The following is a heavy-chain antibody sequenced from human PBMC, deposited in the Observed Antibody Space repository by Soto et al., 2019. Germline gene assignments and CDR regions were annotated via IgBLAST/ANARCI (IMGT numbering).Heavy chain of an antibody. D-gene: IGHD3-22*01. CDR2: INPSGGST. V-gene: IGHV1-46*01. CDR3: ARDSGRVYWITMIVPYSYVMDV. CDR1: GYTFTSYY. J-gene: IGHJ6*02. Sequence: ASVKVSCKASGYTFTSYYMHWVRQAPGQGLEWMGIINPSGGSTSYAQKFQGRVTMTRDTSTSTVYMELSSLRSEDTAVYYCARDSGRVYWITMIVPYSYVMDVWGQGTTVTVSS.